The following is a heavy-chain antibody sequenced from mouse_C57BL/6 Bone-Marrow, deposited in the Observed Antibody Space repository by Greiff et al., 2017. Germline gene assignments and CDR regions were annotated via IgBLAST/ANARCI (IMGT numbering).Heavy chain of an antibody. V-gene: IGHV14-1*01. Sequence: VQLQQSGAELVRPGASVKLSCTASGFNIKDYYMHWVKQRPEQGLEWIGRIDPEDGDTEYAPKFQGKATMTAATSSNTAYLQLSILTSEDAAVYYCTPGFAYWCRGTRITVSA. CDR1: GFNIKDYY. J-gene: IGHJ3*01. CDR2: IDPEDGDT. CDR3: TPGFAY.